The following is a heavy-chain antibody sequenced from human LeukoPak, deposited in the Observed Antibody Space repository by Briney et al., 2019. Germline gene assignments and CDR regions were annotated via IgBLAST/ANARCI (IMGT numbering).Heavy chain of an antibody. V-gene: IGHV4-39*07. CDR3: ARDLRITMINNGYFDL. J-gene: IGHJ2*01. Sequence: SETLSLTCTVSGGSISSSSFYWGWIRQPPGKGLEWIGSIYYSGSTYYNPSLESRVTSRVTISLDTSKNQFSLKLSSVTAADTAVYYCARDLRITMINNGYFDLWGRGTLVTVSS. CDR2: IYYSGST. D-gene: IGHD3-22*01. CDR1: GGSISSSSFY.